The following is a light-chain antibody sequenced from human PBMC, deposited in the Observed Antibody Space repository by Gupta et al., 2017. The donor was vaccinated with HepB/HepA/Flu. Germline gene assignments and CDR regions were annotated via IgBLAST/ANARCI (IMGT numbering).Light chain of an antibody. J-gene: IGLJ3*02. CDR3: RNWNSSAWV. CDR2: YKADEDK. V-gene: IGLV5-45*02. CDR1: SGINVGTYR. Sequence: AVLPLPSSLSASPGASASLPCTLRSGINVGTYRICWYKHKPGRPPQYLLRYKADEDKQQGSGVPSRFSGSKYASATAVILLSSGLQAEDDYYYSCRNWNSSAWVFGGGTKLTVL.